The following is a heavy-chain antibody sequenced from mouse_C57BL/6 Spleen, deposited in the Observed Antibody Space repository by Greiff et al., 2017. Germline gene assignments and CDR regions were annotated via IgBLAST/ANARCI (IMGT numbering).Heavy chain of an antibody. CDR1: GYTFTSYW. D-gene: IGHD4-1*01. V-gene: IGHV1-55*01. CDR3: ARGPTSWDWFAY. J-gene: IGHJ3*01. Sequence: QVQLQQPGAELVKPGASVKMSCKASGYTFTSYWITWVKQRPGQGLEWIGDIYPGSGSTNYNEKFKSKATLTVDTSSSTAYMQLSSLTSEDSAVYDCARGPTSWDWFAYWGQGTLVTVSA. CDR2: IYPGSGST.